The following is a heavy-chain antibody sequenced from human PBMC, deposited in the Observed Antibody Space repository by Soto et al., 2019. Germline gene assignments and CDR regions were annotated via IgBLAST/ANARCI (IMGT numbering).Heavy chain of an antibody. Sequence: PSETLSLTCAVYGGSFSGYYWSWIRQPPGKGLEWIGEINHSGSTNYNPSLKSRVTISVDMSKNQFSLKLSSVTAADTAVYYCARATSSGWAYYYYGMDVWGQGTTVTVSS. CDR3: ARATSSGWAYYYYGMDV. CDR2: INHSGST. V-gene: IGHV4-34*01. D-gene: IGHD6-19*01. CDR1: GGSFSGYY. J-gene: IGHJ6*02.